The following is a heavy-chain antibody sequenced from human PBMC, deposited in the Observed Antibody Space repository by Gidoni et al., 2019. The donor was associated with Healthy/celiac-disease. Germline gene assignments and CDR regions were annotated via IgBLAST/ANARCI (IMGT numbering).Heavy chain of an antibody. Sequence: QVQLVQSGAEVKKPGASVKVPCKASGGTFSSYALSWVRQAPGQGLEWKGGIIPIVGTANYAQKSQGSVTITADESTSTAYMELSSLRSEDTAVYYCARGGGGSHYFDYWGQGTLVTVSS. CDR3: ARGGGGSHYFDY. V-gene: IGHV1-69*01. CDR2: IIPIVGTA. D-gene: IGHD3-16*01. CDR1: GGTFSSYA. J-gene: IGHJ4*02.